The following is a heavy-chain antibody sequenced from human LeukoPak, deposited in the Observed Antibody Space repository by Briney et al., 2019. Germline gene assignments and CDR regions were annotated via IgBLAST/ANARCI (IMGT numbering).Heavy chain of an antibody. D-gene: IGHD5-18*01. CDR3: ARADTAMDYYYYYMDV. J-gene: IGHJ6*03. CDR2: IIPIFGTA. Sequence: ASVKVSCKASGGTFSSYAISWVRQAPGQGLEWMGGIIPIFGTANYAQKFQGRVTITADESTSTAYMELSSLRSEDTAVYYCARADTAMDYYYYYMDVWGKGTTVTVSS. CDR1: GGTFSSYA. V-gene: IGHV1-69*13.